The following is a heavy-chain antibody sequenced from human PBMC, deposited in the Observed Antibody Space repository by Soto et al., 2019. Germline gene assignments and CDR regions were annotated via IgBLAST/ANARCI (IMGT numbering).Heavy chain of an antibody. V-gene: IGHV3-30-3*01. CDR1: GFTFSSYA. CDR2: ISYDGSNK. J-gene: IGHJ6*02. Sequence: QVQLVESGGGVVQPGRSLRLSCAASGFTFSSYAMHWVRQAPGKGLEWVAVISYDGSNKYYADSVKGRFTISRDNSKNTLYLQMNSLRAEDTAVYYCARDPAKILEWSPSSYGMDVWGQGTTVTVSS. D-gene: IGHD3-3*01. CDR3: ARDPAKILEWSPSSYGMDV.